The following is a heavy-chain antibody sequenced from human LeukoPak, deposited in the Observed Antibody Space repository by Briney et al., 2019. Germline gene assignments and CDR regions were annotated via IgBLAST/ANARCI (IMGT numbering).Heavy chain of an antibody. D-gene: IGHD2-15*01. CDR2: IYYSGST. Sequence: PSETLSLTCTVSGGSISSYYWSWIRQPPGKGLEWIGYIYYSGSTNYNPSLKRRVTISVDTSKKQFSLKLSSVTAADTAVYYCARDRPLGYCSGGSCYHNGAFDIWGQGTMVTVSS. V-gene: IGHV4-59*01. CDR1: GGSISSYY. J-gene: IGHJ3*02. CDR3: ARDRPLGYCSGGSCYHNGAFDI.